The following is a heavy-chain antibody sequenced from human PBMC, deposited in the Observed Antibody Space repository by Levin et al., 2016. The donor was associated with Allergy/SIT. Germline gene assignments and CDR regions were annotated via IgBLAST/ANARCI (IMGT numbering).Heavy chain of an antibody. D-gene: IGHD3-9*01. V-gene: IGHV3-72*01. Sequence: GGSLRLSCAASGFTFSDHYMDWVRQAPGKGLEWIGRIRNKANGYFTEYAASVKGRFIISRDDSQSSLFLQMSSLKTEDTAVYYCTRVRLAPTPQKKIDYWGQGTLVTVSS. CDR2: IRNKANGYFT. J-gene: IGHJ4*02. CDR1: GFTFSDHY. CDR3: TRVRLAPTPQKKIDY.